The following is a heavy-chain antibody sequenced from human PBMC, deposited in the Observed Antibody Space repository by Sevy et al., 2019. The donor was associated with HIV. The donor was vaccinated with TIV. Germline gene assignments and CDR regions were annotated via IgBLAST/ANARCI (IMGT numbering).Heavy chain of an antibody. CDR2: ISSSGNYI. V-gene: IGHV3-21*01. Sequence: GGSLRLSCAASGFTFNTYTMNGVRQAPGEGLEWVSSISSSGNYIYYADSVKGRFTISRDNAKNSLFLQMNNLRAEDTAVYYCARPYGSGSWEAFDIWGQGTMVTVSS. D-gene: IGHD3-10*01. J-gene: IGHJ3*02. CDR3: ARPYGSGSWEAFDI. CDR1: GFTFNTYT.